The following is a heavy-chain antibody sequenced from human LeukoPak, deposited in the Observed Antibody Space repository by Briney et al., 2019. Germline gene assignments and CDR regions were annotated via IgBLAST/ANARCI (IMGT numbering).Heavy chain of an antibody. CDR3: AGSMPSPSPQLWLPYYYYYMDV. CDR2: INHSGST. D-gene: IGHD5-18*01. V-gene: IGHV4-34*01. Sequence: SSETLSLTCAVYGGSFSGYYWSWIRQPPGKGLEWIGEINHSGSTNYNPSLKSRVTISVDTSKNQFSLKLSSVTAADTAVYYCAGSMPSPSPQLWLPYYYYYMDVWGKGTTVTVSS. J-gene: IGHJ6*03. CDR1: GGSFSGYY.